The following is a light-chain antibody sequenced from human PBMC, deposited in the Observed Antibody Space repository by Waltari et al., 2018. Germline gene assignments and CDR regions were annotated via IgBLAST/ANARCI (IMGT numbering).Light chain of an antibody. V-gene: IGKV3-11*01. CDR2: DAS. CDR3: QQHTNWPPEVA. Sequence: EIVLTQSPATLSLSLGERATLSCRASQSVSGSLVWYQQKPGQAPRLLIYDASNRATGIPARFSGSESGTDFTLTISSLEAEYFAVYYCQQHTNWPPEVAFGGGTKVEIK. J-gene: IGKJ4*01. CDR1: QSVSGS.